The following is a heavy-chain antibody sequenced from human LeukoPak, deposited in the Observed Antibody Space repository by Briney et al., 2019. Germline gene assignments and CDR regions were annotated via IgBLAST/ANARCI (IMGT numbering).Heavy chain of an antibody. Sequence: ASETLYITCTASGGSISGYSWTWIRQPAGKVLEWTGRIYTSGSPNYNLSLQSRVTMSVDTSKNQFSLTLNSVTAADTAQYYCAIVSSVTLAGFDYWGQGTLLTVSS. D-gene: IGHD6-19*01. J-gene: IGHJ4*02. CDR3: AIVSSVTLAGFDY. CDR1: GGSISGYS. V-gene: IGHV4-4*07. CDR2: IYTSGSP.